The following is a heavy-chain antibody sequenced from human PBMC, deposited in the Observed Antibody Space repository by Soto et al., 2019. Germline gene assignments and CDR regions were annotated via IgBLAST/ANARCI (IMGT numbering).Heavy chain of an antibody. Sequence: VQLVESEGGVVQPGRSLRLSCAASGFSFSTYAMTWVRQAPGKGLEWVSGISGNSGSTYYADSVKGRFTVSRDNSKNTVYLQMNSLRGDDTAVYYCAKVSVVVLAAGDWFDPWGQGTLVTVSS. CDR2: ISGNSGST. D-gene: IGHD2-15*01. CDR3: AKVSVVVLAAGDWFDP. V-gene: IGHV3-23*04. J-gene: IGHJ5*02. CDR1: GFSFSTYA.